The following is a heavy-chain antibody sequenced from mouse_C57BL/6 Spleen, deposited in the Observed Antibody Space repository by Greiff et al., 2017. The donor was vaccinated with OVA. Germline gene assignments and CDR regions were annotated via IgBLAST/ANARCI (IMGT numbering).Heavy chain of an antibody. CDR3: ARSGGGSSAMDY. J-gene: IGHJ4*01. D-gene: IGHD1-1*01. Sequence: VQLQQSGPELVKPGASVKISCKASGYAFSSSWMNWVKQRPGKGLEWIVRIYPGDGDTNYNGKFKGKATLTADKSSSTAYMQLSSLTSEDSAVYFCARSGGGSSAMDYWGQGTSVTVSS. V-gene: IGHV1-82*01. CDR2: IYPGDGDT. CDR1: GYAFSSSW.